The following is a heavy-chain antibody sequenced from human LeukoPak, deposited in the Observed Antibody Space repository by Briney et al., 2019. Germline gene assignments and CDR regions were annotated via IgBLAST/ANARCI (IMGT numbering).Heavy chain of an antibody. D-gene: IGHD6-13*01. V-gene: IGHV4-34*01. J-gene: IGHJ5*02. CDR3: ATYFPNYCSSWANWFDP. CDR1: GGSFTGYY. CDR2: INHSGST. Sequence: SETLSLTCAVSGGSFTGYYWSWIRPPPGKGLEWIGEINHSGSTNYNPSLKSRVTISVDTSKNQFSLKLSSVTAADTAVYYCATYFPNYCSSWANWFDPWGWGTRVIVSA.